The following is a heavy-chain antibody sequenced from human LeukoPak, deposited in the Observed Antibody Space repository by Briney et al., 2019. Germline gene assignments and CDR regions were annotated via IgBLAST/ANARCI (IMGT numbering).Heavy chain of an antibody. CDR3: AATHSYDSSGYYTSNDAFDI. J-gene: IGHJ3*02. Sequence: SVKVSCKASGFTFTSSAMQWVRQARGQRLEWIGWIFVGSGNTNYAEKFQERVTITRDMSTSTAYMELSSLRSEDTAVYYCAATHSYDSSGYYTSNDAFDIWGQGTMVTVSS. CDR2: IFVGSGNT. V-gene: IGHV1-58*02. CDR1: GFTFTSSA. D-gene: IGHD3-22*01.